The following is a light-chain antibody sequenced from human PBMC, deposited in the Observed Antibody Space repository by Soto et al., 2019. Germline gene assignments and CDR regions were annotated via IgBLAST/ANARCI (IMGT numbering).Light chain of an antibody. J-gene: IGKJ4*01. CDR3: QHYNGYPIT. CDR2: KAS. CDR1: QSLSSW. V-gene: IGKV1-5*03. Sequence: DIQMTQSPSTLSASVGDRVTITCRASQSLSSWLAWYQQKPGKAPKLLIYKASSLESGVPSRFSSSGSGTYFPLTISSLQPDDFATYYCQHYNGYPITFGGGTKVEI.